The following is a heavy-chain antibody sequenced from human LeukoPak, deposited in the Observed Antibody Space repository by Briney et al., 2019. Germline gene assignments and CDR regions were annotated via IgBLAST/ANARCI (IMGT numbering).Heavy chain of an antibody. D-gene: IGHD2-2*01. CDR3: ARDRGRVVPAAYYFDY. Sequence: GRSLRLSCAASGFTFNSYGMPWVRQAPGKGLEWVAVIWYDGSNKYYADSVKGRFTISRDNSKNTLYLQMNSLRAEDTAVYYCARDRGRVVPAAYYFDYWGQGTLVTVSS. CDR1: GFTFNSYG. V-gene: IGHV3-33*01. J-gene: IGHJ4*02. CDR2: IWYDGSNK.